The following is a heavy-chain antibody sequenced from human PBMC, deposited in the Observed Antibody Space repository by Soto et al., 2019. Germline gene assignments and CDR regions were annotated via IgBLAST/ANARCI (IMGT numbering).Heavy chain of an antibody. J-gene: IGHJ4*02. V-gene: IGHV3-23*01. CDR2: ISGSGGST. Sequence: GGSLRLSCAASGFTFSSYAMSWVRQAPGKGLEWVSAISGSGGSTYYADSVKGRFTISRDNSKNTLYLQMNSLRAEDTAVYYCARKGRGYCSGGSCHIGYWGQGTLVTVSS. D-gene: IGHD2-15*01. CDR3: ARKGRGYCSGGSCHIGY. CDR1: GFTFSSYA.